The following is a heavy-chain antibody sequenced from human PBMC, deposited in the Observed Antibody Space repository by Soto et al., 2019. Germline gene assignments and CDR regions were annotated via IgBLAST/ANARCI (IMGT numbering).Heavy chain of an antibody. V-gene: IGHV1-3*01. D-gene: IGHD2-15*01. CDR1: GYTFTSYA. CDR2: INAGNGNT. J-gene: IGHJ4*02. Sequence: QVQLVQSGAEVKKPGASVKVSCKASGYTFTSYAMHWVRQAPGQRLEWMGWINAGNGNTKYSQKFQGRVTITRDTSVGTAYMELGSLRSEDTAVYYCARGPGGPDGPGDHWGQGTLVTVSS. CDR3: ARGPGGPDGPGDH.